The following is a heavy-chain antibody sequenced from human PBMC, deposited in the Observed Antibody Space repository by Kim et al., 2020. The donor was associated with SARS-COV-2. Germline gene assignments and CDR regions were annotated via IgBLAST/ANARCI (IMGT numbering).Heavy chain of an antibody. D-gene: IGHD3-22*01. Sequence: NPSLKSRVTISVDTSKNQFSLKLSSVTAADTAVYYCARGGSSGYFLYFQHWGQGTLVTVSS. CDR3: ARGGSSGYFLYFQH. V-gene: IGHV4-31*02. J-gene: IGHJ1*01.